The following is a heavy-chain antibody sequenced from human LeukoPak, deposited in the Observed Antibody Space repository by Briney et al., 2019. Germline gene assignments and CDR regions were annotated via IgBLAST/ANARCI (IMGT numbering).Heavy chain of an antibody. CDR3: ARVLKWLRMWGYYFDY. CDR2: ISSSGSTI. V-gene: IGHV3-11*01. Sequence: KPGGSLRLSCAASGFTFSDYYMSWIRQAPGEGLEWVSYISSSGSTIYYADSVKGRFTISRDNAKNSLYLQMNSLRAEDTAVYYCARVLKWLRMWGYYFDYWGQGTLVTVSS. CDR1: GFTFSDYY. J-gene: IGHJ4*02. D-gene: IGHD5-12*01.